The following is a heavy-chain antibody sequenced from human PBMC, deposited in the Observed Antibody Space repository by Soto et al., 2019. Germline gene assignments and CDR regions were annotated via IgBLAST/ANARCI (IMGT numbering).Heavy chain of an antibody. J-gene: IGHJ5*02. D-gene: IGHD3-10*01. CDR3: ARTFYGSGSYGLENWFDP. CDR2: ISAYNGNT. V-gene: IGHV1-18*01. CDR1: GYTFTSYG. Sequence: ASVKVSCKASGYTFTSYGISWVRQAPGQGLEWMGWISAYNGNTNYAQKLQGRVTMTTDTSTSIAYMELRSLRSDDTAVYYCARTFYGSGSYGLENWFDPWGQGTLVTVS.